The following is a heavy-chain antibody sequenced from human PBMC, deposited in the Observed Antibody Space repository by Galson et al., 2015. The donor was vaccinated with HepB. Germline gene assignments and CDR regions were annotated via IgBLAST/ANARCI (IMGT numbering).Heavy chain of an antibody. J-gene: IGHJ4*02. CDR3: ARVAGGATIGYFDY. D-gene: IGHD1-26*01. V-gene: IGHV3-30-3*01. Sequence: SLRLSCAASGFTFSSYAMHWVRQAPGKGLEWVAVISYDGSNKYYADSVKGRFTISRDNSKNTLYLQMNSLRAEDTAVYYCARVAGGATIGYFDYWGQGTLVTVSS. CDR2: ISYDGSNK. CDR1: GFTFSSYA.